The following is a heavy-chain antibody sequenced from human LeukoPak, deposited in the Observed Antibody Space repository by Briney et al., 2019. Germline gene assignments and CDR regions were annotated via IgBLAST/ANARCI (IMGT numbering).Heavy chain of an antibody. D-gene: IGHD6-13*01. V-gene: IGHV3-30*03. CDR1: GFTFSCYG. CDR2: ISYDGSNK. Sequence: GRSLRLSCAASGFTFSCYGMHWVRQAPGKGLEWVAVISYDGSNKYYADSVKGRFTISRDNSKNTVYLQMNSLRAEDTAVYYCARKPPGRQQPMLNWGQGTLVTVSS. J-gene: IGHJ4*02. CDR3: ARKPPGRQQPMLN.